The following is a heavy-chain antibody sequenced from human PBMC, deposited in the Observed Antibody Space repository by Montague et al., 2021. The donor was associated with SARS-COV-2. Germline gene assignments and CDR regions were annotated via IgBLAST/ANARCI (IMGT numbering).Heavy chain of an antibody. D-gene: IGHD6-19*01. Sequence: SLRLSCAASGFSVVNSDMHWVRQAPGKGLEWVSGFSWKGHSIGYAASVEGRFTISRDSGKNSLYLQMNSLTVEDTALYYCAKDLNSAVAGPTMGHWGQGTLVTVSS. V-gene: IGHV3-9*01. CDR1: GFSVVNSD. J-gene: IGHJ4*02. CDR3: AKDLNSAVAGPTMGH. CDR2: FSWKGHSI.